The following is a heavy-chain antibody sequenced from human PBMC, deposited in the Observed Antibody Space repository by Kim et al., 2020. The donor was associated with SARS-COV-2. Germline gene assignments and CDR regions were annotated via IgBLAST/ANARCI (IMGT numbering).Heavy chain of an antibody. D-gene: IGHD2-2*01. J-gene: IGHJ4*02. V-gene: IGHV4-31*03. CDR1: GGSIRSGGKF. Sequence: SETLSLTCSVSGGSIRSGGKFWTWIRQHPAKGLEWIGYISYSGNPHYSPSLRSRVSISLQTSENQFSLELTSVTAADTAVYYCAGGQPLDYWGQGILVTVSS. CDR2: ISYSGNP. CDR3: AGGQPLDY.